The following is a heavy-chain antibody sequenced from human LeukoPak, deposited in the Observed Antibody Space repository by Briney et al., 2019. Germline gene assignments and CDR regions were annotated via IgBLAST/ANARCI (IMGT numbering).Heavy chain of an antibody. CDR1: GGSFSGYY. Sequence: SETLSLTCAVYGGSFSGYYWSWIRQPPGKGLEWIGEINHSGSTNYNPPLKSRVTISVDTSKNQFSLKLSSVTAADTAVYYCARGLLTKHYYGSGSYYPPYYYFDYWGQGTLVTVSS. J-gene: IGHJ4*02. CDR3: ARGLLTKHYYGSGSYYPPYYYFDY. D-gene: IGHD3-10*01. V-gene: IGHV4-34*01. CDR2: INHSGST.